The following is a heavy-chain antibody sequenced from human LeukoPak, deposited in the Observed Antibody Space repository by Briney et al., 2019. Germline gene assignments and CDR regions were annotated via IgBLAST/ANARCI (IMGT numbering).Heavy chain of an antibody. CDR3: ATLLSAREDY. D-gene: IGHD6-6*01. V-gene: IGHV4-59*01. CDR2: IYYSGST. J-gene: IGHJ4*02. CDR1: GGSISSYY. Sequence: PETLSLTCTVSGGSISSYYWSWIRQPPGKGLEWIGYIYYSGSTNYNPSLKSRVTISVDTSKNQFSLKLSSVTAADTAVYYCATLLSAREDYWGQGTLVTVSS.